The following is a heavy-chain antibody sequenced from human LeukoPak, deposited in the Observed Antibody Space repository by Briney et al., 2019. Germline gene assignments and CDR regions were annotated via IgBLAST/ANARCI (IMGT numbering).Heavy chain of an antibody. CDR1: GFILSNYW. D-gene: IGHD2-15*01. CDR2: MKQDGSAR. Sequence: PGGSLRLSCVVSGFILSNYWMAWVRQPPGKGPEWVANMKQDGSARHYAASVKGPFTITRDNAQNSVYLRMNSLRAEDTAVYYCARDVVGSLDYWGLGTLVTVSS. V-gene: IGHV3-7*01. J-gene: IGHJ4*02. CDR3: ARDVVGSLDY.